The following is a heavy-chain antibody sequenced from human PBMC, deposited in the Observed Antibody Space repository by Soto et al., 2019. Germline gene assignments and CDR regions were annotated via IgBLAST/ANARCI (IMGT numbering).Heavy chain of an antibody. V-gene: IGHV4-4*02. D-gene: IGHD4-4*01. CDR2: IYHSGST. Sequence: SGTPALTCAVSGGSISSSTWWSWVRQPPGKGLEWIGEIYHSGSTNYTPSLKSRVTISVDKSKNQFSLKLSSVTAADTAVYYCARAIVTTPSTWMHLWGQATLLTLS. CDR1: GGSISSSTW. J-gene: IGHJ5*02. CDR3: ARAIVTTPSTWMHL.